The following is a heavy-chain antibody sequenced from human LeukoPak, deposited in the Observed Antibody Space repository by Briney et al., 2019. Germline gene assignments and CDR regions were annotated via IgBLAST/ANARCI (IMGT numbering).Heavy chain of an antibody. D-gene: IGHD1-7*01. CDR2: IKQDGSDK. Sequence: GGPLRLSCAASGFTFSSYWMSWVRRAPGKGPEWVANIKQDGSDKYYVDSVKGRFTISRDNAKNSLYLQMNSLRAEDTAVYYCAKEKTTGTYYVDYWGQGTLVTVSS. V-gene: IGHV3-7*01. CDR1: GFTFSSYW. J-gene: IGHJ4*02. CDR3: AKEKTTGTYYVDY.